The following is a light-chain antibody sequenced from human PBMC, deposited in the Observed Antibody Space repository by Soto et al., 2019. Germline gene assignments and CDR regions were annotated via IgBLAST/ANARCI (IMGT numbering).Light chain of an antibody. CDR1: QSVSSH. Sequence: EIVLTQSPATLSLSPGQRATLSCRASQSVSSHLAWYQQKPGQAPRFLIYDASNRATGIPARFSGSGSGTDFTLTISSLEPEDFAVYYCQQRSNWLTFGGGTKVDIK. J-gene: IGKJ4*01. V-gene: IGKV3-11*01. CDR2: DAS. CDR3: QQRSNWLT.